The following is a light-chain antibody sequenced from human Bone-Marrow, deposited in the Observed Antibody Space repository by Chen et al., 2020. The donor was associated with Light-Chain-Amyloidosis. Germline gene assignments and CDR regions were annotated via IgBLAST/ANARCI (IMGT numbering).Light chain of an antibody. V-gene: IGKV3-11*02. Sequence: EIVLTQSPATVSLSPGDTATLSCRASESISVYLTWYQQKPGQATRLLIYDASHRATGIPARFSGSGAGRDFTLTITNLEPDDFAVYYYQQRSSWPTFGQGTRLEI. CDR3: QQRSSWPT. J-gene: IGKJ5*01. CDR1: ESISVY. CDR2: DAS.